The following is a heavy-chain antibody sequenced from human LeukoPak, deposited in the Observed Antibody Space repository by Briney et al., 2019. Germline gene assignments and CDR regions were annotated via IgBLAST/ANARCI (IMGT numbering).Heavy chain of an antibody. CDR1: GFTFSSYA. CDR3: AKLNIHYYDSSGYVRGLDY. Sequence: GSLRLSCAASGFTFSSYAMSWVRQAPGKGLEWVSAISGSGGSTYYADSVKGRFTISRDNSKNTLYLQMNSLRAEDTAVYYCAKLNIHYYDSSGYVRGLDYWGQGTLVTVSS. J-gene: IGHJ4*02. D-gene: IGHD3-22*01. V-gene: IGHV3-23*01. CDR2: ISGSGGST.